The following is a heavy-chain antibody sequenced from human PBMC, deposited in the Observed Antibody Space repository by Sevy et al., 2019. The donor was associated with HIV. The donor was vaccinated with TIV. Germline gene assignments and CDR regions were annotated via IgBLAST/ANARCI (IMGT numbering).Heavy chain of an antibody. D-gene: IGHD3-9*01. V-gene: IGHV4-59*01. CDR2: LDDTGST. Sequence: SETLSLTCTVSGGSMGSYYWTWIRQPPGKGLEWIGYLDDTGSTNYNPSLESRVTISIDTSKNQFSLNLSYVTAADTAVYYCAREGGLVDYGMDVWGQGITVTVSS. CDR1: GGSMGSYY. CDR3: AREGGLVDYGMDV. J-gene: IGHJ6*02.